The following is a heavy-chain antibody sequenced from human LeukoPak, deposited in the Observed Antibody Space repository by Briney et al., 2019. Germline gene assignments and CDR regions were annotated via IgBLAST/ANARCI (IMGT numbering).Heavy chain of an antibody. Sequence: SETLSLTCTVSGGSISSYYWSWIRQPPGKGLEWIGYIYYSGSTNYNPSLKGRVTISVDTSKNQFSLKLSTVTAADTAVYYCARARRHPLDYWGQGTLVTVSS. D-gene: IGHD1-14*01. V-gene: IGHV4-59*01. CDR3: ARARRHPLDY. J-gene: IGHJ4*02. CDR1: GGSISSYY. CDR2: IYYSGST.